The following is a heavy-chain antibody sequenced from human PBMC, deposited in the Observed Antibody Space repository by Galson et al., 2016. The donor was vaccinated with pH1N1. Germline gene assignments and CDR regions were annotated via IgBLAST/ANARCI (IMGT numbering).Heavy chain of an antibody. CDR3: ARDLGVVPAATSWFDP. D-gene: IGHD2-2*01. CDR2: IIPLFGTT. V-gene: IGHV1-69*13. J-gene: IGHJ5*02. CDR1: GGTFSDSP. Sequence: VKVSCKASGGTFSDSPISWVRQAPGQGLEWMGGIIPLFGTTNYAQKFRGRVTITADESTSTAYMELSSLRYEDTAVYYCARDLGVVPAATSWFDPWGQGPRSSSP.